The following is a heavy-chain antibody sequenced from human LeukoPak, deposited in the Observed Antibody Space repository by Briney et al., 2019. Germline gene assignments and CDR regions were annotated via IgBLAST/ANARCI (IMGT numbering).Heavy chain of an antibody. D-gene: IGHD5-18*01. CDR1: GFTFSTYV. CDR3: AKGGIVSSSGLYC. Sequence: GGSLRLSCAASGFTFSTYVMTWVRQAPGKGLEWVSSIGGSGGSPYYANSVKGRFSISRDNSKNTLYLEMNSLRDADTAVYYCAKGGIVSSSGLYCWGQGTLVTASS. J-gene: IGHJ4*02. V-gene: IGHV3-23*01. CDR2: IGGSGGSP.